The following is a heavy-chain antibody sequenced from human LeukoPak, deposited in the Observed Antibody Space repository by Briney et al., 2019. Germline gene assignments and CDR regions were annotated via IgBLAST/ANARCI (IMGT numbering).Heavy chain of an antibody. Sequence: GGSLRLSCAASGFTFSNAWMSWVRQAPGKGLEWVGRIKSKTDGGTTDYAAPVKGRFTISRDDSKNTLHLQMNSLKTEDTAVYYCTTDLPLQLWWDYWGQGTLVTVSS. CDR1: GFTFSNAW. CDR2: IKSKTDGGTT. V-gene: IGHV3-15*01. D-gene: IGHD5-18*01. J-gene: IGHJ4*02. CDR3: TTDLPLQLWWDY.